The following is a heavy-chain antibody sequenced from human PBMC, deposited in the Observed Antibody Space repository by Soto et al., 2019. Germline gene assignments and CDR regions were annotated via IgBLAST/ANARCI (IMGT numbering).Heavy chain of an antibody. CDR3: ARLSITMVRGIDY. Sequence: SETLSLTCTVSGGSISSSSYYWGWIRQPPGKGLEWIGSIYYSGSTYYNPSLKSRVTISVDASKNQFSLKLSSVTAADTAVYYCARLSITMVRGIDYWGQGTLVTVSS. CDR1: GGSISSSSYY. CDR2: IYYSGST. J-gene: IGHJ4*02. V-gene: IGHV4-39*01. D-gene: IGHD3-10*01.